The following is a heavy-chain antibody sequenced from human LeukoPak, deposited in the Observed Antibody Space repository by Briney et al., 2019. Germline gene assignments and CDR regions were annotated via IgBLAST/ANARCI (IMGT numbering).Heavy chain of an antibody. CDR3: AGRQGGYPHNYFDP. J-gene: IGHJ5*02. Sequence: GGSLTLSCAPSGFTVSSNYMSWVRQAPGKGREGVSVIYNDGGTYYADSVKGRFTISRDNSKNTLYLQMNSLTAEDKAVYYCAGRQGGYPHNYFDPWGQGTLVTVSS. V-gene: IGHV3-53*01. CDR2: IYNDGGT. CDR1: GFTVSSNY. D-gene: IGHD3-16*02.